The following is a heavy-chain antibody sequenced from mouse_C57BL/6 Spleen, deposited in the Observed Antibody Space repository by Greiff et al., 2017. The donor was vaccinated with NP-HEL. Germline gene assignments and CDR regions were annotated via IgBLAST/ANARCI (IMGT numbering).Heavy chain of an antibody. J-gene: IGHJ1*03. CDR3: ARGHYGSSPRWYFDV. V-gene: IGHV1-80*01. D-gene: IGHD1-1*01. CDR1: GYAFSSYW. CDR2: IYPGDGDT. Sequence: QVQLQQSGAELVKPGASVKISCKASGYAFSSYWMNWVKQRPGKGLEWIGQIYPGDGDTNYNGKFKGKATLTADKSSSTAYMQLSSLTSEDSAVYFCARGHYGSSPRWYFDVWGTGTTVTVSS.